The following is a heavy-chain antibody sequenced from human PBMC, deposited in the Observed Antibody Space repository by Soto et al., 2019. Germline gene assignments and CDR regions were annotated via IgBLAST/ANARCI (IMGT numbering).Heavy chain of an antibody. J-gene: IGHJ4*02. CDR2: INRDSTVI. CDR3: LRGDYY. CDR1: GFSFSTHY. D-gene: IGHD6-25*01. V-gene: IGHV3-48*01. Sequence: EEQLVESGGGLVQPGGSLRLSCAASGFSFSTHYMNWVRQTPGKGLEWVSSINRDSTVIKYADSVKSRCTISRDNARNSLALQMTSVGAEYTAVYYCLRGDYYVGPGTLVTVSS.